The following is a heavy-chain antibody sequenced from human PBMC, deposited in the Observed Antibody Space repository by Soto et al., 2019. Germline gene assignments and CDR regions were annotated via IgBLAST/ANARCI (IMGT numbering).Heavy chain of an antibody. Sequence: GESLKISCKGSGYTFNTNWIGWVRQIPGKGLEWMGVIFPSDSDTRYSPSLQGQVTISADKSISTTYLQWRSLTASDTAMYYCARVFGSGWSGFDPWGKGTLVTVSS. J-gene: IGHJ5*02. CDR2: IFPSDSDT. V-gene: IGHV5-51*01. D-gene: IGHD6-19*01. CDR1: GYTFNTNW. CDR3: ARVFGSGWSGFDP.